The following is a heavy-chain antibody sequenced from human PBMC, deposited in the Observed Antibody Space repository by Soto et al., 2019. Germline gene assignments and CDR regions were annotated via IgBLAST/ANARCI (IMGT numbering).Heavy chain of an antibody. CDR2: ISGSGGST. V-gene: IGHV3-23*01. CDR3: AKDTFFGSYYGYFEY. J-gene: IGHJ4*02. CDR1: GFTFSSYA. D-gene: IGHD1-26*01. Sequence: GGSLRLSCAASGFTFSSYAMSWFRQAPGKGLEWVSAISGSGGSTYYADSVKGRFTISRDNSKNTLYLQMNSLRAEDTAVYYCAKDTFFGSYYGYFEYWGQGTLVNVSS.